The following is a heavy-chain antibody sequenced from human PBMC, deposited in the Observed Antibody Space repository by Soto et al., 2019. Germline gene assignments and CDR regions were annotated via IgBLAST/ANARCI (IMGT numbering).Heavy chain of an antibody. CDR2: IKKDGSEK. V-gene: IGHV3-7*01. D-gene: IGHD5-12*01. J-gene: IGHJ4*02. CDR3: ARLSLAAPITSLDY. CDR1: GFTFSNYW. Sequence: PGGSLRLSGAASGFTFSNYWLSWVRQAPGKGLEWVASIKKDGSEKYYVGSVVGRFTISRDNAENSLYLQMDSLRAEDTAVYYCARLSLAAPITSLDYWGQVTLVTVSS.